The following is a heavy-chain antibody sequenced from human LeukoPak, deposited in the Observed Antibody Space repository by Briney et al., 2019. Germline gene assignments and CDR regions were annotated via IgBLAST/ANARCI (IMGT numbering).Heavy chain of an antibody. CDR1: GGSISSYY. CDR2: IYHSGST. J-gene: IGHJ4*02. CDR3: ASRGSYYRDY. D-gene: IGHD3-10*01. V-gene: IGHV4-59*08. Sequence: SETLSLTCTVSGGSISSYYWSWIRQPPGKGLEWIGYIYHSGSTYYNPSLKSRVTISVDTSKNQFSLKLSSVTAADTAVYYCASRGSYYRDYWGQGTLVTVSS.